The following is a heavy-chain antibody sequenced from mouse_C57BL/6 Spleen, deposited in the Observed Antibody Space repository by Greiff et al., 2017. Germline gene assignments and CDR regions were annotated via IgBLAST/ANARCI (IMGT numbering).Heavy chain of an antibody. CDR2: INPSTGGT. CDR1: GYSFTGYY. D-gene: IGHD1-1*01. J-gene: IGHJ1*03. CDR3: AIYYYGSSFYWYFDV. V-gene: IGHV1-42*01. Sequence: EVKLVESGPELVKPGASVKISCKASGYSFTGYYMNWVKQSPEKSLEWIGEINPSTGGTTYNEKFKAKATLTVDKSSSTAYMQLKSLTSDDSAVYYCAIYYYGSSFYWYFDVWGTGTTVTVSS.